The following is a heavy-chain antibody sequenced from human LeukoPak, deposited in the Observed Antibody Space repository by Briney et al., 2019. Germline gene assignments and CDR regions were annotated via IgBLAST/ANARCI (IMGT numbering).Heavy chain of an antibody. CDR1: GYTLTELS. J-gene: IGHJ5*02. D-gene: IGHD4-17*01. CDR2: FDPEDGET. CDR3: ATIPLIYGRPPVQFDP. Sequence: ASVKVSCKVSGYTLTELSMHWVRQAPGKGLEWMGGFDPEDGETIYAQRFQGRVTMTEDTSTDTAYMELSSLRSEDTAVYYCATIPLIYGRPPVQFDPWGQGTLVTVSS. V-gene: IGHV1-24*01.